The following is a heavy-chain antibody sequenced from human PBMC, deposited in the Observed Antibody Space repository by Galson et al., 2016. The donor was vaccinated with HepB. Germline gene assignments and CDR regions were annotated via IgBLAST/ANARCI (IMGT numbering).Heavy chain of an antibody. V-gene: IGHV4-39*01. D-gene: IGHD3-22*01. J-gene: IGHJ6*02. CDR3: ARSAYYSPFPYAMDV. CDR1: GGSISSNNYY. Sequence: SETLSLTCSVSGGSISSNNYYWGWIRQPPGKGLEWIGSSHYTGIPYYNPPLKSRVTISGDTSKKQFSLKLSSVTAADTAVYYCARSAYYSPFPYAMDVWGQGTTVTVSS. CDR2: SHYTGIP.